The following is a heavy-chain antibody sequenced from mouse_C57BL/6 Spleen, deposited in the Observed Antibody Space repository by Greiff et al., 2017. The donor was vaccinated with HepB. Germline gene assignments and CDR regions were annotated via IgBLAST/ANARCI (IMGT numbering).Heavy chain of an antibody. CDR3: ARCYYDYDAWFAY. J-gene: IGHJ3*01. D-gene: IGHD2-4*01. Sequence: QVQLQQSGPELVKPGASVKISCKASGYAFSSSWMNWVKQRPGKGLEWIGRIYPGDGDTNYNGKFKGKATLTADKSSSTAYMQLSSLTSEDSAVYFCARCYYDYDAWFAYWGQGTLVTVSA. CDR1: GYAFSSSW. CDR2: IYPGDGDT. V-gene: IGHV1-82*01.